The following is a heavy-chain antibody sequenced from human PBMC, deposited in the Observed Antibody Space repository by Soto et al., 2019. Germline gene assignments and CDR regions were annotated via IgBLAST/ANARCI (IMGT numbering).Heavy chain of an antibody. CDR1: GGSISNYY. Sequence: QVQLQESGPGLVKPSETLSLTCTVSGGSISNYYWSWIRQPPGKGLEWIGCIFYSGSTNYSPSLRSRVTISVDPSKNQCSLELSAVTAADTAVYYCARDGKVSGSATHWFDPWGQGTLVTGS. J-gene: IGHJ5*02. CDR3: ARDGKVSGSATHWFDP. V-gene: IGHV4-59*01. D-gene: IGHD1-26*01. CDR2: IFYSGST.